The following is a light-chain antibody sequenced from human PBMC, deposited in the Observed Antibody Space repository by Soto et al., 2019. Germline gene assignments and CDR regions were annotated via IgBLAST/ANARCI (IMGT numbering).Light chain of an antibody. CDR2: RNN. J-gene: IGLJ3*02. CDR3: ATWDDSLSGWV. V-gene: IGLV1-47*01. Sequence: QSVLTQPPSASGTPGQRVTISCPGSSSNIGSNYVYWYQQLPGTAPKLLIYRNNQRPSGVPDRFSGSKSGTSAFLAISGLRSEDEADYYCATWDDSLSGWVFGGGTQLTVL. CDR1: SSNIGSNY.